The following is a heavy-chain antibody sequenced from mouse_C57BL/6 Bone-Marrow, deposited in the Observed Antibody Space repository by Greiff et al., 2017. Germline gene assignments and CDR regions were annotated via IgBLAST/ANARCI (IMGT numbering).Heavy chain of an antibody. D-gene: IGHD1-1*01. J-gene: IGHJ2*01. Sequence: QVQLQQSGAELARPGASVKLSCKASGYTFTSYGISWVKQRPGQGLEWIGEIYPRSGNTYYNEKFKGKATLTADKSSSTAYIELRSLTSEASAVYFYAKSRRDYYYGSSHYFDFWGQGTTLTVSA. CDR1: GYTFTSYG. V-gene: IGHV1-81*01. CDR2: IYPRSGNT. CDR3: AKSRRDYYYGSSHYFDF.